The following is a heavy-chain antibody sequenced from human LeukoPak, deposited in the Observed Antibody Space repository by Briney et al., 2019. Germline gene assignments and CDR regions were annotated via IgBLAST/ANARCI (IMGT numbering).Heavy chain of an antibody. CDR1: GGSISSSSYY. CDR3: ARHPSGPSWIQLWLGFDY. J-gene: IGHJ4*02. D-gene: IGHD5-18*01. CDR2: IYYSGST. V-gene: IGHV4-39*01. Sequence: SETLPLTCTVSGGSISSSSYYWGWIRQPPGKGLEWIGSIYYSGSTYYNPSHKSRVTISVDTSKNQFSLKLSSVTAADTAVYYCARHPSGPSWIQLWLGFDYWGQGTLVTVSS.